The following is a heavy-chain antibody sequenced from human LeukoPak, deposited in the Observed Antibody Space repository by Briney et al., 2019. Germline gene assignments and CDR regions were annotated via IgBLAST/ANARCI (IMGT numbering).Heavy chain of an antibody. J-gene: IGHJ6*03. CDR2: IYYSGST. D-gene: IGHD2-2*01. Sequence: PSETLSLTCTVSGGSISSSSYYWGWIRQPPGKGLEWIGSIYYSGSTYYNPSLKSRVTISVDTSKNQFSLKLSSVTAADTAVYYCARDYQGGYYYYYMDVWGKGTTVTVSS. V-gene: IGHV4-39*02. CDR3: ARDYQGGYYYYYMDV. CDR1: GGSISSSSYY.